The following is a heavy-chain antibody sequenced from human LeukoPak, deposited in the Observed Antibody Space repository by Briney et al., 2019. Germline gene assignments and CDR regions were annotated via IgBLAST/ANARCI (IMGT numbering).Heavy chain of an antibody. V-gene: IGHV3-15*01. D-gene: IGHD1-26*01. J-gene: IGHJ6*02. CDR2: IKRKSDGGTT. Sequence: GGSLRLSCAASAFTLSYPWMSWVRQAPGKGLEWVGRIKRKSDGGTTDYAAPVKGRFTMSRDDSKNTLYLQMNSLKTEDTAVYYCTTGAWELGDVWGQGTTVTVSS. CDR1: AFTLSYPW. CDR3: TTGAWELGDV.